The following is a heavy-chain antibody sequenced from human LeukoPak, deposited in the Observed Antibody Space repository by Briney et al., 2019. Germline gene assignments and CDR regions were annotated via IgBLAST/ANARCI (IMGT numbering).Heavy chain of an antibody. V-gene: IGHV4-4*07. D-gene: IGHD3-22*01. Sequence: SETLSLTCTVSDDSIRSYYWSWVRQPAGKGLEWIGRLYTDGSTNYNPFLKSRVTMSVDTSKNQFSLSLSSVTTADTAVYFCVRDRYYYDNNYGPAFDYWGQGTLVTVS. CDR2: LYTDGST. CDR1: DDSIRSYY. J-gene: IGHJ4*02. CDR3: VRDRYYYDNNYGPAFDY.